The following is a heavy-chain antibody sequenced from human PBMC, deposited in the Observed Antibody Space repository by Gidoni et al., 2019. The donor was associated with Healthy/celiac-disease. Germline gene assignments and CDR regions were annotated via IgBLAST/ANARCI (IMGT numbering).Heavy chain of an antibody. CDR1: GFTFTSSA. CDR3: AATKYCSGGSCDLGIDP. Sequence: QMQLVQSGPEVKKPGTSVKVSCKASGFTFTSSAMQWVRQARGQRLEWIGWIVVGSGNTNYAQKFQERVTITRDMSTSTAYMELSSLRSEDTAVYYCAATKYCSGGSCDLGIDPWGQGTLVTVSS. V-gene: IGHV1-58*02. J-gene: IGHJ5*02. D-gene: IGHD2-15*01. CDR2: IVVGSGNT.